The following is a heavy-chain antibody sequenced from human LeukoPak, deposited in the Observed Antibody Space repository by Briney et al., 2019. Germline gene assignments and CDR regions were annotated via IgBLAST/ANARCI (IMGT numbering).Heavy chain of an antibody. J-gene: IGHJ4*02. CDR3: ARASSGWTYFDY. CDR2: INSDGSST. CDR1: GFTFSSYW. V-gene: IGHV3-74*01. Sequence: GGSLRLSCAASGFTFSSYWMRWVRHAPGKGLVWVSRINSDGSSTSYADSVKGRFTISRDNAKNTLYLQMNSLRAEDTAVYYCARASSGWTYFDYWGQGTLVTVSS. D-gene: IGHD6-19*01.